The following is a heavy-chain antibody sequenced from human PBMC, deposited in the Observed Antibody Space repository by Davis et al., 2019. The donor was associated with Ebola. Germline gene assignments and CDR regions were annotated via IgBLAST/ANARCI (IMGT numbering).Heavy chain of an antibody. D-gene: IGHD5-18*01. V-gene: IGHV3-23*01. CDR3: ATLDTPMAC. CDR2: ISNSGAST. CDR1: GFTFSSYA. J-gene: IGHJ4*02. Sequence: PGGSLRLSCAASGFTFSSYAMSWVRQAPGKGLEWVSGISNSGASTYYADSVKGRFTISRDYAKNSLYLQMNSLRADDTAVYYCATLDTPMACWGQGTLVTVSS.